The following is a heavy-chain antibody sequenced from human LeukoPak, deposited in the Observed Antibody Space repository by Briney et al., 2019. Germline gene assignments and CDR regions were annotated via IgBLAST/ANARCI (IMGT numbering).Heavy chain of an antibody. D-gene: IGHD2-2*01. J-gene: IGHJ2*01. V-gene: IGHV3-72*01. CDR1: GVTLSYRY. CDR3: ARGPGYCSSASDPGFFDL. Sequence: GGSLRLSCAASGVTLSYRYMDWVRQAPGKGLEWVGRTRNKANSYTTEYAASVKGRFTISRDDSKNSLYLQMNSLKSEDTAVYYCARGPGYCSSASDPGFFDLWGRGTLVTVSS. CDR2: TRNKANSYTT.